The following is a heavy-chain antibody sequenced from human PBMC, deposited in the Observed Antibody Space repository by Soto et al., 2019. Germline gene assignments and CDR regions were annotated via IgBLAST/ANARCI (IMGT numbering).Heavy chain of an antibody. CDR2: INHSGST. Sequence: SETLSLTCAVYGGSFSGYYWSWIRQPPGKGLEWIGEINHSGSTNYNPSLKSRVTISVDTSKNQFSLKLSSVTAADTSVYYCARSGNDMSYSIDYWGQGTLVTVSS. CDR3: ARSGNDMSYSIDY. J-gene: IGHJ4*02. V-gene: IGHV4-34*01. CDR1: GGSFSGYY. D-gene: IGHD1-26*01.